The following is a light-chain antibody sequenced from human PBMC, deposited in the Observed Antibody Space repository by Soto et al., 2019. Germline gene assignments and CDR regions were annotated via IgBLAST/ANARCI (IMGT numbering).Light chain of an antibody. V-gene: IGKV3-20*01. J-gene: IGKJ4*01. CDR2: VAS. Sequence: EIVLTQSPGTLSLSPGERATLSCRASQSVSSSYLAWYQQKPGQAPRLLIYVASSRATGIPDRFSGSGAGTDFTLTISRLEPEDGAVDYCQQYGSTFGGGTKVEIK. CDR3: QQYGST. CDR1: QSVSSSY.